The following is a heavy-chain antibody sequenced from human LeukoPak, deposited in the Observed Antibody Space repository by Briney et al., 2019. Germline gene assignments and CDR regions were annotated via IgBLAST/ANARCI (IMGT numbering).Heavy chain of an antibody. J-gene: IGHJ6*03. CDR2: INPSGGST. CDR3: ARVRNDSKMYYYYYMDV. D-gene: IGHD3-22*01. CDR1: GYTFTSYY. Sequence: ASVKVSCKASGYTFTSYYMHWVRQAPGQGLEWMGIINPSGGSTSYAQKFQGRVTMTRDMSTSTVYMELSSLRSEDTAVYYCARVRNDSKMYYYYYMDVWGKGTTVTVSS. V-gene: IGHV1-46*01.